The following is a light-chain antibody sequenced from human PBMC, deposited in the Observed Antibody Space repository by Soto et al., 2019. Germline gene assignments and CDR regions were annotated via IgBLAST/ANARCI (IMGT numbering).Light chain of an antibody. Sequence: EIVLTQSPGTLSLSPGESATLSCRASQSISSGYLAWYQQKPGQAPRLLIYGASSRATGIPDRFSGSGSGTDFTLTISRLEPEDFAVYFCQQYDISPRTFGQGTRVEIK. V-gene: IGKV3-20*01. CDR3: QQYDISPRT. J-gene: IGKJ1*01. CDR2: GAS. CDR1: QSISSGY.